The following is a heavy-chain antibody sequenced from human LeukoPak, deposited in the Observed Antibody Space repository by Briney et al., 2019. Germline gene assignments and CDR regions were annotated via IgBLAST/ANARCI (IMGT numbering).Heavy chain of an antibody. V-gene: IGHV1-69*04. J-gene: IGHJ4*02. CDR1: GYTFTSYD. Sequence: SVKVSCKASGYTFTSYDISWVRQAPGQGLEWMGRIIPILGIANYAQKFQGRVTITADKSTSTAYMELSSLRSEDTAVYYCARDERHDYTFDYWGQGTLVTVSS. D-gene: IGHD4-11*01. CDR3: ARDERHDYTFDY. CDR2: IIPILGIA.